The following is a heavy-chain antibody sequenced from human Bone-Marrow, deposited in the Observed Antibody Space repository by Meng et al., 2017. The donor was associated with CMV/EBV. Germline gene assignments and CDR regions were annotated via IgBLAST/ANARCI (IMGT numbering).Heavy chain of an antibody. V-gene: IGHV3-7*01. CDR3: ARDRRDYGDYIGYYGMDV. CDR2: IKQDGSEK. CDR1: GFTFSSYW. D-gene: IGHD4-17*01. Sequence: GESLKISCAASGFTFSSYWMSWVRQAPGKGLEWVANIKQDGSEKYYVDSVKGRFTISRDNAKNSLYLQMNSLRAEDTAVYYCARDRRDYGDYIGYYGMDVWGQGTTVTVSS. J-gene: IGHJ6*02.